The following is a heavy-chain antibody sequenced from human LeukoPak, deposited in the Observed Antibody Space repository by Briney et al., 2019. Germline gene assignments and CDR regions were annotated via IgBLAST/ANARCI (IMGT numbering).Heavy chain of an antibody. CDR1: GFTFSSYA. D-gene: IGHD6-13*01. J-gene: IGHJ5*02. CDR3: AKAGSSSWYGSNWFDP. V-gene: IGHV3-23*01. CDR2: ISGSGDNT. Sequence: PGGSLRLSCAASGFTFSSYAMSWVRQAPGKGLEWVSGISGSGDNTYYADSVKGRFTISRDNSKNTLYVQVNSLGTEDTAAYYCAKAGSSSWYGSNWFDPWGQGTLVTVSS.